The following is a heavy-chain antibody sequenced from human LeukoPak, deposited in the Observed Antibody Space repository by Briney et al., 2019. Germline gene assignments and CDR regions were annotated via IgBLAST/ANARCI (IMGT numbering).Heavy chain of an antibody. CDR2: INPNSGGT. J-gene: IGHJ4*02. Sequence: ASVKVSCKASGYTFTGYYMRWVRQAPGQGLEWMGWINPNSGGTNYARKFQGRVTMTRDTSISTAYMELSRLRSDDTAVYYCARELRGVTDFDYWSQGTLVTVSS. V-gene: IGHV1-2*02. D-gene: IGHD3-10*01. CDR1: GYTFTGYY. CDR3: ARELRGVTDFDY.